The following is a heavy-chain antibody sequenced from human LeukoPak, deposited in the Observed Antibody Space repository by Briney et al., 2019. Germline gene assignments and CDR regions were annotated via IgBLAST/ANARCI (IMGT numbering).Heavy chain of an antibody. CDR2: ISTNGGST. CDR3: VRSYYGSGTFYLGGY. Sequence: PGGSLRPSCSASGFTFSNFAMHWVRQAPGKGLEYVSGISTNGGSTYYADSVKGRFTISRDNSKNTVYLQMSSLRTEDAALYYCVRSYYGSGTFYLGGYWGQGTLVTVSS. CDR1: GFTFSNFA. V-gene: IGHV3-64D*06. D-gene: IGHD3-10*01. J-gene: IGHJ4*02.